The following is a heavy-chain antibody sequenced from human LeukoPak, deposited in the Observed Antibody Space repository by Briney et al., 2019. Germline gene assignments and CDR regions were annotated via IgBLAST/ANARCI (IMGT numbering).Heavy chain of an antibody. CDR2: IYYSGST. CDR3: ARLRPVAGYDAFDI. Sequence: PSETLSLTCTVSGGSISSSSAYWGWIRQPPGKGLEWIGYIYYSGSTNYNPSLKSRVTMSVDTSKNQFSLKLTSVTAADTAVYYCARLRPVAGYDAFDIWGHGTMVTVSS. V-gene: IGHV4-61*05. J-gene: IGHJ3*02. D-gene: IGHD6-19*01. CDR1: GGSISSSSAY.